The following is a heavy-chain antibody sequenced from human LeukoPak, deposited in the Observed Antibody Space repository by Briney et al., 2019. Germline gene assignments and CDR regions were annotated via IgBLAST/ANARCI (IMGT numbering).Heavy chain of an antibody. J-gene: IGHJ6*02. CDR2: ISGSGGNT. CDR3: ARVLSLDYYYGLDV. Sequence: GGSLRLSCAASGFAFSNYAMSWVRQAPGKGLEWVSVISGSGGNTYYADSVKGRFTISRDNAKNSLYLQMNSLRAEDTAVYYCARVLSLDYYYGLDVWGQGTTVTVSS. CDR1: GFAFSNYA. V-gene: IGHV3-23*01.